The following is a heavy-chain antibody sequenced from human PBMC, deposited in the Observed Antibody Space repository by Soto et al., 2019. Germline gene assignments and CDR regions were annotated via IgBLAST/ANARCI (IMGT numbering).Heavy chain of an antibody. J-gene: IGHJ6*02. CDR3: ARDLQWPYYYYGMDV. Sequence: SETLSLTCAVSGGSFSGYYWSWIRQPPGKGLEWIGEINHSGSTNYNPSLKSRVTISVDTSKNQFSLKLSSVTAADTAVYYCARDLQWPYYYYGMDVWGQGTTVTVSS. CDR2: INHSGST. CDR1: GGSFSGYY. V-gene: IGHV4-34*01. D-gene: IGHD6-19*01.